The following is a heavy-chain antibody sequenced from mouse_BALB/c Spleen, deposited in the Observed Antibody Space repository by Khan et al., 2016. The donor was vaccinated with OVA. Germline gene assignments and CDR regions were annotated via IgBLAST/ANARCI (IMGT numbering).Heavy chain of an antibody. V-gene: IGHV3-6*02. Sequence: EVQLQESGPGLVKPSQSLSLTCSVTGYSITSGYYWSWIRQFPGNRLEWMGYISYDGSNNYNPSLKNRISITRDTSKKQFFLKLNSVTTENTATYYCASKSYGKGAYWGQGTRVTVSA. J-gene: IGHJ3*01. CDR1: GYSITSGYY. CDR2: ISYDGSN. CDR3: ASKSYGKGAY. D-gene: IGHD2-1*01.